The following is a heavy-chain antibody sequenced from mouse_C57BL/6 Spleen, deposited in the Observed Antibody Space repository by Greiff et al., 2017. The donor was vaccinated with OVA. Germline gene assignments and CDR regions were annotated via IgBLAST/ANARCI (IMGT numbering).Heavy chain of an antibody. J-gene: IGHJ2*01. Sequence: EVKLVESGGGLVKPGGSLKLSCAASGFTFSDYGMHWVRQAPEKGLEWVAYISSGSSTIYYADTVKGRFTISRDNAKNTLFLQMTSLRSEDTAMYYCATGSRWYFDYWGQGTTLTVSS. CDR2: ISSGSSTI. V-gene: IGHV5-17*01. CDR1: GFTFSDYG. CDR3: ATGSRWYFDY. D-gene: IGHD1-1*01.